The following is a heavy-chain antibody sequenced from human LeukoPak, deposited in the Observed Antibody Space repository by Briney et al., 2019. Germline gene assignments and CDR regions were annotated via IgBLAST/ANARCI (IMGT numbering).Heavy chain of an antibody. J-gene: IGHJ4*02. D-gene: IGHD5-18*01. Sequence: ASVKVSCKASGYTFTSYYMHWVRQAPGQGLEWMGIINPSGGSTSYAQKFQGRVTMTRGTSTSTVYMELSSLRSEDTAVYYCARGGYVDTAMGPFDYWGQGTLVTVSS. CDR1: GYTFTSYY. CDR2: INPSGGST. V-gene: IGHV1-46*01. CDR3: ARGGYVDTAMGPFDY.